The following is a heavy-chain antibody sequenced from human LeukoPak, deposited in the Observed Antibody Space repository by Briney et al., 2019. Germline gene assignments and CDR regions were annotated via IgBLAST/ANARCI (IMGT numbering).Heavy chain of an antibody. J-gene: IGHJ6*03. D-gene: IGHD3-16*01. Sequence: ASVKVSCKASGGTFSSYVISWVRPPPGQGLEWMGGIIPIFGTANYAQKFQGRVTITTDESTSTAYMELSSLRSEDTAVYYCARDRGGVSSRAHYYMDVWGKGTTVTVSS. V-gene: IGHV1-69*05. CDR2: IIPIFGTA. CDR3: ARDRGGVSSRAHYYMDV. CDR1: GGTFSSYV.